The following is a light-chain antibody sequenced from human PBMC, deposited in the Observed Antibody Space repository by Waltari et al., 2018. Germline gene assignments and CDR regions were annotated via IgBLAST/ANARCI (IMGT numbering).Light chain of an antibody. Sequence: DIQMTQSPSSLSASVGDRVTITCLASQSIAIYLNWYQQEPGKAPKLLIYAASSLQTGVPSRFSGSGSGTHFTLTISSLQPEDFATYYCQQSYSTPLTVGPGTKVDFQ. CDR3: QQSYSTPLT. V-gene: IGKV1-39*01. CDR1: QSIAIY. J-gene: IGKJ3*01. CDR2: AAS.